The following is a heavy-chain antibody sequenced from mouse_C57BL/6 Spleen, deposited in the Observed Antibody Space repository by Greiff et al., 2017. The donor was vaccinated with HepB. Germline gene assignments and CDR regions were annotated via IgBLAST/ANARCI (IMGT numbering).Heavy chain of an antibody. CDR2: ISSGGDYI. J-gene: IGHJ4*01. Sequence: DVMLVESGEGLVKPGGSLKLSCAASGFTFSSYAMSWVRQTPEKRLEWVAYISSGGDYIYYADTVKGRFTISRDNARNTLYLQMSSLKSEDTAMYYCTRVDYGSSYRMDYWGQGTSVTVSS. CDR3: TRVDYGSSYRMDY. CDR1: GFTFSSYA. V-gene: IGHV5-9-1*02. D-gene: IGHD1-1*01.